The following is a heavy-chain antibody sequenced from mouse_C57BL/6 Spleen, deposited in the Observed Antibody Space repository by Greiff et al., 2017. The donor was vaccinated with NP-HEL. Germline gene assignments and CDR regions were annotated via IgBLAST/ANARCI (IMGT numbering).Heavy chain of an antibody. CDR3: AREGITTVVAAKGDAMDY. J-gene: IGHJ4*01. CDR2: IYPRSGNT. V-gene: IGHV1-81*01. Sequence: QVQLQQSGAELARPGASVKLSCKASGYTFTSYGISWVKQRTGQGLEWIGEIYPRSGNTYYNEKFKGKATLTADKSSSTAYMELRSLTSEDSAVYFCAREGITTVVAAKGDAMDYWGQGTSVTVSS. D-gene: IGHD1-1*01. CDR1: GYTFTSYG.